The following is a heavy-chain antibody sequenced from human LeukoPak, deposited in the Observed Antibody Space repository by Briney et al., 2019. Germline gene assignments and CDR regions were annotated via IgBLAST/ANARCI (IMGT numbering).Heavy chain of an antibody. CDR3: TREGGYDPFEY. Sequence: GGSLRLSCAASGITFNYCWMHWVRQAPGKGLVWVSRIDADGSSASYADSVKGRFTISRDNAKNTLYLQMNSLRAEDTAVYYCTREGGYDPFEYWGQGTLVTDSS. V-gene: IGHV3-74*01. CDR2: IDADGSSA. J-gene: IGHJ4*02. CDR1: GITFNYCW. D-gene: IGHD5-12*01.